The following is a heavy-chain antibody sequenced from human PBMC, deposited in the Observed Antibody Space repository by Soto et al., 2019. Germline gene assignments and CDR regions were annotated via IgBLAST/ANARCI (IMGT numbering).Heavy chain of an antibody. D-gene: IGHD6-13*01. V-gene: IGHV3-23*01. CDR1: GFTFSSYA. J-gene: IGHJ4*02. Sequence: GGSLRLSCAASGFTFSSYAMSWVRQAPGKGLEWVSAISGSGGSTYYADSVKGRFTISRDNSKNTLYLQMNSLRAEDMAVYYCAKVRIGQQLFTFDYWGQGTLVTVSS. CDR2: ISGSGGST. CDR3: AKVRIGQQLFTFDY.